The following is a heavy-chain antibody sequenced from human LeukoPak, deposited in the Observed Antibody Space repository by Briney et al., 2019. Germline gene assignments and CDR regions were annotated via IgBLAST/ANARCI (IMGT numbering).Heavy chain of an antibody. Sequence: SVKVSCKASGGTFSSYAISWVRQAPGQGLEWMGGIIPIFGTANYAQKFQGRVTITTDESTSTAYMELSSLRSEDTAVYYCARVVDSSHAFDIWGQGTMVTVSS. J-gene: IGHJ3*02. CDR3: ARVVDSSHAFDI. V-gene: IGHV1-69*05. CDR1: GGTFSSYA. D-gene: IGHD6-13*01. CDR2: IIPIFGTA.